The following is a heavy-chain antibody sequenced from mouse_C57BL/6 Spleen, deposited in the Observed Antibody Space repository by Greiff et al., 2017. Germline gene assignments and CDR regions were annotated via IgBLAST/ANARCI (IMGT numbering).Heavy chain of an antibody. CDR2: IYPGDGDT. CDR1: GYAFSSSW. CDR3: ARSTGKRFAY. Sequence: VKLQQSGPELVKPGASVKISCKASGYAFSSSWMNWVKQRPGKGLEWIGRIYPGDGDTNYNGKFKGKATLTADKSSSTAYMQLSSLTSEDSAVYFCARSTGKRFAYWGQGTLVTVSA. D-gene: IGHD4-1*02. J-gene: IGHJ3*01. V-gene: IGHV1-82*01.